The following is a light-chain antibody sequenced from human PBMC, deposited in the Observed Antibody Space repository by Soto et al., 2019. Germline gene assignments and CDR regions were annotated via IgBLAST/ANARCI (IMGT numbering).Light chain of an antibody. CDR3: SSYKSTTTRV. Sequence: QSVLTQPASVSGSPGQSITISCTGTSSDVGGYNYVSWYQQHPGKGPKLMIYEVSNRPSGVSNRFSGSKSGNTATLTISGLQAEDEAPYYCSSYKSTTTRVFGTGTKVTVL. CDR2: EVS. V-gene: IGLV2-14*03. J-gene: IGLJ1*01. CDR1: SSDVGGYNY.